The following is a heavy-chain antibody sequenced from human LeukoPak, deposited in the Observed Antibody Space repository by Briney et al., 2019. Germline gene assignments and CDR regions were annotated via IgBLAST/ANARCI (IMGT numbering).Heavy chain of an antibody. V-gene: IGHV4-59*01. Sequence: SETLSLTCTVSGGSISSNYWSWIRQPPGKGLEWIGYIYDSGSTNYNPALKSRVTISVDTSKNQFSLKLSSVTAADTAVYYCARSYSSGWIFDCWGQGTLVTVSS. CDR1: GGSISSNY. CDR2: IYDSGST. D-gene: IGHD6-19*01. J-gene: IGHJ4*02. CDR3: ARSYSSGWIFDC.